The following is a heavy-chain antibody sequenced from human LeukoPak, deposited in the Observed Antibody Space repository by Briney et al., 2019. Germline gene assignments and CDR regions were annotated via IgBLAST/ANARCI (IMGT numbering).Heavy chain of an antibody. Sequence: SETLSLTCTVSGGSIGNYYWSWIRQPAGKGLEWIGRTHTSGSTNYNPSLKSRVTMSVDTSKSQFSLKLTSVTAADTAVYYCARGRWKAGMDSPYYFDYWGQGTLVTVSS. CDR1: GGSIGNYY. D-gene: IGHD2-2*03. J-gene: IGHJ4*02. V-gene: IGHV4-4*07. CDR3: ARGRWKAGMDSPYYFDY. CDR2: THTSGST.